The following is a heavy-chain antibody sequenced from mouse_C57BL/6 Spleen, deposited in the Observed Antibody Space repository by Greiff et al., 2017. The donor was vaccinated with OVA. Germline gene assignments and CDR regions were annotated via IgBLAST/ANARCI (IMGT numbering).Heavy chain of an antibody. CDR3: TAGYPYYFDY. CDR2: IRLKSDNYAT. V-gene: IGHV6-3*01. CDR1: GFTFSNYW. Sequence: EVKLVESGGGLVQPGGSMKLSCVASGFTFSNYWMNWVRQSPEKGLEWVAQIRLKSDNYATHYAESVKGRFTISRDDSKSSVYLQMNNLRAEDTGIYYCTAGYPYYFDYWGQGTTLTVSS. J-gene: IGHJ2*01. D-gene: IGHD2-2*01.